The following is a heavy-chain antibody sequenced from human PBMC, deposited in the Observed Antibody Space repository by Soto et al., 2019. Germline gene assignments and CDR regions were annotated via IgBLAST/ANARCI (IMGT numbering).Heavy chain of an antibody. V-gene: IGHV4-30-4*01. CDR1: GGSISSGDYY. J-gene: IGHJ4*02. CDR3: ARAGPYGSAPDY. Sequence: SETLSLTCTVSGGSISSGDYYWSWIRQPPGKGLEWIGHIYYSGSTYYNPSLKSRVTISVDTSKNQFSLKLSSVTAADTAVYYCARAGPYGSAPDYWGQGTLVTVSS. D-gene: IGHD3-10*01. CDR2: IYYSGST.